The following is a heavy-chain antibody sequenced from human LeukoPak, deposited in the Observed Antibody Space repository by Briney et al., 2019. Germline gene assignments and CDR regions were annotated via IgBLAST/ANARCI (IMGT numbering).Heavy chain of an antibody. D-gene: IGHD4-23*01. CDR1: GYTFTSYD. Sequence: ASVKDSCKASGYTFTSYDINWVRQATGQGLEWMGWVNPNSGNTGYAQKFQGRVTMTRNTSISTAYMELSSLRSEDTAVYYCARGLGGDSEHLLGYWGQGTLVTVSS. V-gene: IGHV1-8*01. CDR3: ARGLGGDSEHLLGY. CDR2: VNPNSGNT. J-gene: IGHJ4*02.